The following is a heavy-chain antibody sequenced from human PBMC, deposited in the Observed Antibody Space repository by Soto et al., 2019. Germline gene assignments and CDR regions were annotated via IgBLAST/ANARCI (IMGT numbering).Heavy chain of an antibody. CDR2: IYYSGST. CDR1: GGSISSYY. J-gene: IGHJ3*02. D-gene: IGHD3-10*01. CDR3: ARSPKSMVRGVIDAFDI. V-gene: IGHV4-39*07. Sequence: SETLSLTCTVSGGSISSYYWGWIRQPPGKGREWIGRIYYSGSTHDNPSLKSRVSISVDKSKNQFSLKLSSVTAADTAVYYCARSPKSMVRGVIDAFDIWGQGTMVTVSS.